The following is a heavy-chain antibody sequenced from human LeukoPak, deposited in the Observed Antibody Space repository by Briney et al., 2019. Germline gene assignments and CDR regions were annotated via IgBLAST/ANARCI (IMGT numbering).Heavy chain of an antibody. CDR1: GFTFYDYA. D-gene: IGHD3-22*01. CDR2: ISWNSGSI. Sequence: GGSLRLSCAASGFTFYDYAMHWVRHAPGKGLEWVSGISWNSGSIGYADSVKGRFTISRDNAKNSLYLQMNSLRAEDMALYYCATSTDYYDPRFDYWGQGTLVTVSS. CDR3: ATSTDYYDPRFDY. V-gene: IGHV3-9*03. J-gene: IGHJ4*02.